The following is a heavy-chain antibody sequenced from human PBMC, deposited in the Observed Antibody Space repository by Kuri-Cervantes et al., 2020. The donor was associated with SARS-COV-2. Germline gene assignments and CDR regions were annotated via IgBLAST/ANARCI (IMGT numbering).Heavy chain of an antibody. Sequence: GGSLRLSCEVSGFLFSASAILWVRQASGKGLEWVGRVRGAANNYATAYAASVKGRFTISRDDSKNMAYLQMNSLKTEDTAVYYCTTLIDYWGQGALVTVSS. CDR1: GFLFSASA. V-gene: IGHV3-73*01. J-gene: IGHJ4*02. CDR2: VRGAANNYAT. CDR3: TTLIDY.